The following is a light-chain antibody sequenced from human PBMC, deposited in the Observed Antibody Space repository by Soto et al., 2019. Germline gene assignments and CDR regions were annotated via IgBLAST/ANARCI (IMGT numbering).Light chain of an antibody. CDR1: QSISNY. Sequence: DIQMTQSPSSLSASVGDRVTITCRASQSISNYLNWYQHKPGKAPKLLIYAASSLQSRVPSRFSGSGSGTDFTLTISSLQPEDFATYYCQQRNQWPPVTFGGGTRVEIK. CDR2: AAS. V-gene: IGKV1-39*01. CDR3: QQRNQWPPVT. J-gene: IGKJ4*01.